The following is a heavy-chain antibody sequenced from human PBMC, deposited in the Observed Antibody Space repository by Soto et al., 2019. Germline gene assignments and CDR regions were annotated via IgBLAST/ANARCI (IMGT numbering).Heavy chain of an antibody. CDR2: INAGNGNT. CDR1: GYGFTSYA. D-gene: IGHD6-19*01. CDR3: ARDLGGWTDY. Sequence: ASVKVSCKASGYGFTSYAMQWVRQAPGQRLEWMGWINAGNGNTKYSQKFQGRVTITSDTSASTDYMELSSLRSEDTAVYYCARDLGGWTDYWGQGTLVTISS. V-gene: IGHV1-3*01. J-gene: IGHJ4*02.